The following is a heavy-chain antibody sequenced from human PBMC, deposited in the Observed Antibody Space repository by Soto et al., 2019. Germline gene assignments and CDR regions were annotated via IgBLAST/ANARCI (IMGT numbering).Heavy chain of an antibody. Sequence: EVHLVESGGGSVQPGGSLRLSCAASGFTFSTSWMDWVRQTPGKGLEWVANINPDGTAKNYVDSVKGRFTISRDNAKNSLFLQMSSLRAGDSGLYLCARDLDFWGQGTLVAVSS. CDR3: ARDLDF. CDR2: INPDGTAK. CDR1: GFTFSTSW. J-gene: IGHJ4*02. V-gene: IGHV3-7*01.